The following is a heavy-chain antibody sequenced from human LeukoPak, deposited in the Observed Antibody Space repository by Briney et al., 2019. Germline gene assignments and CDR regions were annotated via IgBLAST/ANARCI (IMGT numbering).Heavy chain of an antibody. J-gene: IGHJ4*02. D-gene: IGHD6-13*01. Sequence: GGSLRLSCAASGFTFFNYGMHWVRQAPGKGLDWVAVIWNDGSYKYYADPVKGRFTISRDNPKNTLYLQMNSLRAEDTAIYYCAKVVQYTASTGTGLDYWGQGTLVTVSS. V-gene: IGHV3-33*06. CDR2: IWNDGSYK. CDR3: AKVVQYTASTGTGLDY. CDR1: GFTFFNYG.